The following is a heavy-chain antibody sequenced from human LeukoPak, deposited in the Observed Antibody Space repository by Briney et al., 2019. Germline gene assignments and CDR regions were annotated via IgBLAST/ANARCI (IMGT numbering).Heavy chain of an antibody. CDR2: IKSKTDGGTT. CDR1: GFTFSNAW. CDR3: TPAPGGGSASVLDY. Sequence: GGSLRLSCAASGFTFSNAWMSWVRQAPGKGLEWVGRIKSKTDGGTTDYAAPVKGRFTISRGDSKNTLYLQMNSLKTEDTAVYSGTPAPGGGSASVLDYGGQGPRV. D-gene: IGHD1-26*01. J-gene: IGHJ4*02. V-gene: IGHV3-15*01.